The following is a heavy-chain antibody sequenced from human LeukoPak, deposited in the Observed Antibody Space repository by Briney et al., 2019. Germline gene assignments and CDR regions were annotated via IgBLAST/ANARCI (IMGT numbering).Heavy chain of an antibody. V-gene: IGHV5-51*01. D-gene: IGHD6-13*01. J-gene: IGHJ4*02. CDR3: ARPAAGTSPIDY. CDR1: GYSFTTYW. Sequence: GESLQISWKGSGYSFTTYWIGWVRQMPGKGLEWMGIVYPGDSDTRYSPSFQGQVTISADKSISTAYLQWSSLKASDTAMYYCARPAAGTSPIDYWGQGTLVTVSS. CDR2: VYPGDSDT.